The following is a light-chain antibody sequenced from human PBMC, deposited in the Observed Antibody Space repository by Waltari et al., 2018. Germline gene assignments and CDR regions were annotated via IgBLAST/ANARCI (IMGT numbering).Light chain of an antibody. V-gene: IGKV1-33*01. CDR2: DAS. CDR3: QQYDFLPLT. CDR1: QDISNY. J-gene: IGKJ4*01. Sequence: DIQMTQSPSSLSASVGDRVTITCQASQDISNYLNWYQLKPGKAPKLLIYDASNLETGVPSRFSGGGSGTDFTFTISSLQPEDFATYHCQQYDFLPLTFGGGTKVEIK.